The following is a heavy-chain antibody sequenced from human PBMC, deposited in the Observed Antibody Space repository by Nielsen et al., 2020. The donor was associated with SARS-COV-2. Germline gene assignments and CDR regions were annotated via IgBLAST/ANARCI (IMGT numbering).Heavy chain of an antibody. D-gene: IGHD3-3*01. V-gene: IGHV3-20*04. J-gene: IGHJ6*02. Sequence: GGSLRLSCAASGFTFDDYGMSWVRQAPGKGLEWVSGINWNGGSTGYADSVKGRFTISRDNAKNSLYLQMNSLRAEDTAVYYCARVSVDFWSGPYGMDVWGQGTTVTVSS. CDR1: GFTFDDYG. CDR3: ARVSVDFWSGPYGMDV. CDR2: INWNGGST.